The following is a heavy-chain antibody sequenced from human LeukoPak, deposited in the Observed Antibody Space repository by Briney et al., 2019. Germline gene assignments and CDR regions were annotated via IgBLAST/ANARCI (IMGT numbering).Heavy chain of an antibody. CDR2: INPNSGGT. V-gene: IGHV1-2*02. Sequence: GASVKVSCKASRYTFTGYYMHWVRQATGQGLEWMGWINPNSGGTNYAQKFQGRVTMTRDTSISTAYMELNRLRSDDTAVYYCARDLAYWYFDLWGRGTLVTISS. D-gene: IGHD3-16*01. J-gene: IGHJ2*01. CDR1: RYTFTGYY. CDR3: ARDLAYWYFDL.